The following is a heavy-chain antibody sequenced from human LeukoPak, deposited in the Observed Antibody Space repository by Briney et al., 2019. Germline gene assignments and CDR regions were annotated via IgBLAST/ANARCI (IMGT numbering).Heavy chain of an antibody. CDR1: GFTFSDYY. D-gene: IGHD3-16*01. V-gene: IGHV3-11*04. CDR3: ATRWGYFDY. Sequence: GGSLRLSCAASGFTFSDYYMSWIRQAPGKGLEWISYITSSGNTIYYADSVEGRFTISRDNAKNSLYLQMNSLRAEDTAVYYCATRWGYFDYWGQGTLVTVSS. CDR2: ITSSGNTI. J-gene: IGHJ4*02.